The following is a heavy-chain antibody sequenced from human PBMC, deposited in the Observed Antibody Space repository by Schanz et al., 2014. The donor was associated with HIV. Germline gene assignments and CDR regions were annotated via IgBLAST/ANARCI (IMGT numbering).Heavy chain of an antibody. CDR3: AKSNGGDTAVVQYYFDY. V-gene: IGHV3-7*01. D-gene: IGHD5-18*01. CDR2: IKEDGIEK. CDR1: GFTFNNYG. J-gene: IGHJ4*02. Sequence: EVHLVESGGGLVQPGRSLRLSCVASGFTFNNYGMHWVRQAPGKGLEWVANIKEDGIEKYYVDSVKGRFTISRDNAKNSLYVNMYSLRAEDTAVYFCAKSNGGDTAVVQYYFDYWGQGTLVTISS.